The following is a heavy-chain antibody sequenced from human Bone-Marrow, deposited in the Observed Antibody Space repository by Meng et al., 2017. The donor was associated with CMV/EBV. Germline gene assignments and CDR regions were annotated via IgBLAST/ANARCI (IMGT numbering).Heavy chain of an antibody. CDR3: ARGPLQLELIFDY. Sequence: ASVKVSCKASGYTFTSYDINWVRQATGQGLEWMGWMNPNSGNTGYAQKFQGRVTMTRSTSISTAYMELSSLRSEDTAVYYCARGPLQLELIFDYWGQGTLATVSS. J-gene: IGHJ4*02. CDR1: GYTFTSYD. D-gene: IGHD6-6*01. V-gene: IGHV1-8*01. CDR2: MNPNSGNT.